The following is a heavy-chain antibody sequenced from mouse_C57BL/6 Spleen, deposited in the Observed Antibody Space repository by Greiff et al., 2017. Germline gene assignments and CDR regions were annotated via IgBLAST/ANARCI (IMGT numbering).Heavy chain of an antibody. D-gene: IGHD2-3*01. Sequence: VQRVESGPELVKPGASVKISCKASGYAFSSSWMNWVKQRPGKGLEWIGRIYPGDGDTNYNGKLKGKATLTADKSASTAYMQLSSLTSEDSAVYFCALYDGYFRYWGQGTLVTVSA. J-gene: IGHJ3*01. CDR2: IYPGDGDT. V-gene: IGHV1-82*01. CDR3: ALYDGYFRY. CDR1: GYAFSSSW.